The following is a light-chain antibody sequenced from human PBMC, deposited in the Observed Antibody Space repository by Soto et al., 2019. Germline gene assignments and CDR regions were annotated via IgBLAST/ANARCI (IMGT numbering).Light chain of an antibody. Sequence: QAVVTQPPSASATPGQRVSISCSGSRSNIGSNYVSWYQQLPGTAPKLLIYDNNKRPSGIPDRFSGSKSGTSATLGITGLQTGDEADYYCGTWDSSLSAGVFGGGTKLTVL. J-gene: IGLJ2*01. CDR2: DNN. CDR1: RSNIGSNY. V-gene: IGLV1-51*01. CDR3: GTWDSSLSAGV.